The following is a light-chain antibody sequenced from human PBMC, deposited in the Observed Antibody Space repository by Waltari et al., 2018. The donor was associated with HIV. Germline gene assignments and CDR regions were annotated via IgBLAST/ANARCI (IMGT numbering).Light chain of an antibody. Sequence: EIVLTQSPGTLSLSPGERATLSCRASQSVRSASLARYQQKPGQAPRLLSFGASSRAPGIPDRFSGSGAVTDFILTISRLEPEDCAVYYCQEYAASPLTFGGGTRVEIK. CDR3: QEYAASPLT. J-gene: IGKJ4*01. V-gene: IGKV3-20*01. CDR2: GAS. CDR1: QSVRSAS.